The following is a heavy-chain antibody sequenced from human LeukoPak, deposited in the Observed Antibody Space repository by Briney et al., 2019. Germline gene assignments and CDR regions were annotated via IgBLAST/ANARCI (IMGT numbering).Heavy chain of an antibody. Sequence: QPGGSLRLSCTASGFTLRNYWMHWVRQVPGKRLLWVSRISGDGSVTNYADSVQGRFTISRDNAKNILYLQINSLRSEDTAVYYCARYSSSSGGAAYYLDYWGHGTLVTVSS. CDR3: ARYSSSSGGAAYYLDY. CDR2: ISGDGSVT. J-gene: IGHJ4*01. V-gene: IGHV3-74*01. D-gene: IGHD6-6*01. CDR1: GFTLRNYW.